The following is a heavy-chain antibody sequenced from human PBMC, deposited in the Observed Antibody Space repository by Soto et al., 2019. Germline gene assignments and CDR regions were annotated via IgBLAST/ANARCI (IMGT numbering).Heavy chain of an antibody. CDR2: ISAYNGNT. CDR3: ARLELRGGSWFDP. V-gene: IGHV1-18*04. D-gene: IGHD1-7*01. Sequence: GASVKVSCKASGYTFTSYGISWVRQAPGQGLEWMGWISAYNGNTDYAPKFQGRVTMTTDTSTSTAYMELRSLRSDDTAVYYCARLELRGGSWFDPWGQGTLVTVSS. J-gene: IGHJ5*02. CDR1: GYTFTSYG.